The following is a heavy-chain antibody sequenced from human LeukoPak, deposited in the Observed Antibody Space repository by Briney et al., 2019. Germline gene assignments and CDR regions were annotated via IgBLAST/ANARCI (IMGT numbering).Heavy chain of an antibody. D-gene: IGHD3-3*01. V-gene: IGHV3-23*01. CDR3: ARSPRNDYWSGYYLDY. J-gene: IGHJ4*02. CDR1: GFTFSNYA. Sequence: GGSLRLSCAASGFTFSNYAMSWVRQAPGKGLEWVSAVSGSGGSTYYPDSVKGRFTISRDNSKNTLYLQVNSLRAEDTAVYYCARSPRNDYWSGYYLDYWGQGTLVTVSS. CDR2: VSGSGGST.